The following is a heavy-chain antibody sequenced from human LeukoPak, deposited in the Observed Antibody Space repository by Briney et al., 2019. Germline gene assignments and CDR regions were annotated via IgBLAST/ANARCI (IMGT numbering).Heavy chain of an antibody. Sequence: GGSLRPSCAASGFTFSSYAMHWVRQAPGKGLEWVAVISYDGSNKYYADSVKGRFTISRDNSKNTPYLQMNSLRAEDTAVYYCARDRHSDYWGQGTLVAVSS. V-gene: IGHV3-30*01. J-gene: IGHJ4*02. CDR3: ARDRHSDY. CDR2: ISYDGSNK. CDR1: GFTFSSYA.